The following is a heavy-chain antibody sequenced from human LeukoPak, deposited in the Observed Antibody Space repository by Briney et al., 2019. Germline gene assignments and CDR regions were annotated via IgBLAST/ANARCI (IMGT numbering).Heavy chain of an antibody. D-gene: IGHD1-26*01. CDR1: GFTFSSHS. CDR2: ISSSSSDI. V-gene: IGHV3-21*01. J-gene: IGHJ3*02. Sequence: GGSLRLSCAASGFTFSSHSMNWVRQAPGKGLEWVSSISSSSSDIYYADSVKGRFTISRDNAKNSLYLQMNYLRAEDTAVYYCARWTGSYDALDIWGQGTMVTVSS. CDR3: ARWTGSYDALDI.